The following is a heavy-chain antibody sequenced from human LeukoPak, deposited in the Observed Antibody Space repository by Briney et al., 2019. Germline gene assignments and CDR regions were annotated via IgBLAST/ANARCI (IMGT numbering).Heavy chain of an antibody. J-gene: IGHJ4*02. Sequence: ASVTVSFKASGYTFTNYYIHWVRQAPGQGGEGMGVINPSGGYTSYAQKFQGRVTITRDRPTSKVYMDLRSLRSEDTALYYCARGTTYSGSYLPEAYWGQGTLVTVSS. CDR1: GYTFTNYY. CDR3: ARGTTYSGSYLPEAY. V-gene: IGHV1-46*01. D-gene: IGHD1-26*01. CDR2: INPSGGYT.